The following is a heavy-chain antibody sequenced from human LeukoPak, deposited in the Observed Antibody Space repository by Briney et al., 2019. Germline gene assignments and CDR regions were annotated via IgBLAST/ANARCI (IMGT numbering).Heavy chain of an antibody. D-gene: IGHD5-24*01. Sequence: ASVKVSCKASGYTFTGYYMHWVRQAPGQGLEWMGWINPNSGGTNYAQKFQGRVTMTRDTSISTAYMELSRLRSDDTAVYYCARDPLLEMATIPIWGQGTMVTVSS. CDR2: INPNSGGT. CDR1: GYTFTGYY. J-gene: IGHJ3*02. CDR3: ARDPLLEMATIPI. V-gene: IGHV1-2*02.